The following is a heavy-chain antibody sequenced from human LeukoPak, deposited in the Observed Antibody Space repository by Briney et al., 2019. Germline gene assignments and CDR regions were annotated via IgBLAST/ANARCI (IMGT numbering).Heavy chain of an antibody. V-gene: IGHV3-23*01. D-gene: IGHD2-15*01. CDR1: GFTFSSYA. Sequence: GGSLRLSCAASGFTFSSYAMNWVRQAPGKGLEWASGISGSSGGTYYADSVKGRFTISRDNSKNTVYLQMNSLRDEDTAIYYCAKRGLGSCSGSSCLQWVLDYWGQGTLVTVSS. CDR2: ISGSSGGT. J-gene: IGHJ4*02. CDR3: AKRGLGSCSGSSCLQWVLDY.